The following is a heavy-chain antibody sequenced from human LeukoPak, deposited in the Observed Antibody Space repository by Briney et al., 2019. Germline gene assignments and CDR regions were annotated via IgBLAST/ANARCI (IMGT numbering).Heavy chain of an antibody. CDR2: IYYSGST. Sequence: SETLSLTCTVSGGSISSSSYYWGWIRQPPGKGLEWIGSIYYSGSTYYNPSLKSRVTISVDTSKNQFSLKLSSVTAADTAVYYCARVVYYDSSGYYYVFDYWGQGTLVTVSS. CDR3: ARVVYYDSSGYYYVFDY. D-gene: IGHD3-22*01. V-gene: IGHV4-39*07. CDR1: GGSISSSSYY. J-gene: IGHJ4*02.